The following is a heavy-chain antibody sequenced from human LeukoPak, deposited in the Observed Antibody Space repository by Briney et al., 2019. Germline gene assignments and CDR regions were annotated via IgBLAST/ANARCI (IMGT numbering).Heavy chain of an antibody. CDR1: GGSISSSSYY. J-gene: IGHJ4*02. CDR2: IYYSGSN. D-gene: IGHD7-27*01. V-gene: IGHV4-39*07. CDR3: ALLGNGYFDY. Sequence: SGTLSLTCTVSGGSISSSSYYWGWVRQPPGKGLEWIGSIYYSGSNYYNPSLKSRVTISVDTSKHQFSLKLSSVTAAATAVYYCALLGNGYFDYWGQGTLVTVSS.